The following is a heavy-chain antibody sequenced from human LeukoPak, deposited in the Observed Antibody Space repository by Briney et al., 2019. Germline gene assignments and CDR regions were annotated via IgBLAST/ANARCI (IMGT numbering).Heavy chain of an antibody. D-gene: IGHD3-10*01. CDR2: ISAYNGNT. Sequence: ASVKVSCKASGYTFTSYGISWVRQAPGQGLEWMGWISAYNGNTNYAQKLQGRVTMTTDTSTSTAYMEPRSLRSDDTAVYYCASVTGYYGSGSLDAFNIWGHGTMVTVSS. CDR3: ASVTGYYGSGSLDAFNI. CDR1: GYTFTSYG. V-gene: IGHV1-18*04. J-gene: IGHJ3*02.